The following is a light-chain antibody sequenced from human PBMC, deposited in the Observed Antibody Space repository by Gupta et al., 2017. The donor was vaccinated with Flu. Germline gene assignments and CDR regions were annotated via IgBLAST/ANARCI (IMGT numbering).Light chain of an antibody. J-gene: IGKJ1*01. V-gene: IGKV4-1*01. CDR3: QQDDSTPPM. CDR1: QSVLYSSNNKNY. CDR2: WAS. Sequence: DIVMTQSPDSLAVSLGERTTINCKSSQSVLYSSNNKNYLAWYQQKPGQPPKLLIYWASTRESGVPDRFSGSGSGTDFTLTISSLQAEDVAVYYCQQDDSTPPMFGQGTKVEIK.